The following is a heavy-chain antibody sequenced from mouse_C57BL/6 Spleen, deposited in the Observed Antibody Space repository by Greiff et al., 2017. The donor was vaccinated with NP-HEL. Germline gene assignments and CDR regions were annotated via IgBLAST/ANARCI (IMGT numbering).Heavy chain of an antibody. CDR2: IDPSDSYT. CDR3: APMITTGYYYAMDY. Sequence: VQLQQPGAELVRPGTSVKLSCKASGYTFTSYWMHWVKQRPGQGLEWIGVIDPSDSYTNYNQKFKGKATLTVDTSSSTAYMQLSSLTSEDSAVYYCAPMITTGYYYAMDYWGQGTSVTVSS. J-gene: IGHJ4*01. V-gene: IGHV1-59*01. CDR1: GYTFTSYW. D-gene: IGHD2-4*01.